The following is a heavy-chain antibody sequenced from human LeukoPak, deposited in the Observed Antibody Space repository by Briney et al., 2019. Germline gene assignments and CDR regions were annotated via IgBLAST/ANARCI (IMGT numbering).Heavy chain of an antibody. CDR1: GDSISSGDYY. V-gene: IGHV4-61*08. Sequence: SETLSLTCTVSGDSISSGDYYWTWIRQPPGKGLEWIGYLYYSGYTKFNPSLKSRVTISVDTSKNQFSLKLSSVTAADTAVYYCARGGGYYGSGSLTHYYYYYMDVWGKGTTVTVSS. D-gene: IGHD3-10*01. J-gene: IGHJ6*03. CDR3: ARGGGYYGSGSLTHYYYYYMDV. CDR2: LYYSGYT.